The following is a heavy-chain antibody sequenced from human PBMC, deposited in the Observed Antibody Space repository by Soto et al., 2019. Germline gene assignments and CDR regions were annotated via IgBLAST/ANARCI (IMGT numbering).Heavy chain of an antibody. CDR3: ATSRHCPGED. Sequence: EVQLMESGGALVQPGGSLRLSCVASGVSFTNYWMAWVRQAPGEGLEWVANINGDGSAKFYVDSVKGRFTISRDNAKNSLYLQMNSLRAEDTAVYYCATSRHCPGEDWGQGTLVTVSS. CDR1: GVSFTNYW. D-gene: IGHD1-26*01. V-gene: IGHV3-7*01. CDR2: INGDGSAK. J-gene: IGHJ4*02.